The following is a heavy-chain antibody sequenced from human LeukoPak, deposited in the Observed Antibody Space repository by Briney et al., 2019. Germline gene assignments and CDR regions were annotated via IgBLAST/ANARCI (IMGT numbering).Heavy chain of an antibody. CDR2: FDPEDGET. Sequence: ASVKVSCNVSGYTLTKLSMHWVRQAPGKGLEWMGGFDPEDGETIYAQKFQGRVTMTEDTSTDTAYMELSSLRSEDTAVYYCATTARTNYDYVWGSYLGYWGQGTLVTVSS. V-gene: IGHV1-24*01. CDR1: GYTLTKLS. D-gene: IGHD3-16*02. J-gene: IGHJ4*02. CDR3: ATTARTNYDYVWGSYLGY.